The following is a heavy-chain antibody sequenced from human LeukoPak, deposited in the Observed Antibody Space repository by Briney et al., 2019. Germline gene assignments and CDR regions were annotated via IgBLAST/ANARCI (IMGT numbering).Heavy chain of an antibody. Sequence: ASVKVSCKASGYTFTSYDINWVRQATGQGLEWMGWMNPNSGNTGYAQKFQGRVTMTRNTSISTAYMELSSLRSEDTAVYYCARVPARIAAAGTGWFDPWGQGTLVTVSS. D-gene: IGHD6-13*01. V-gene: IGHV1-8*01. CDR3: ARVPARIAAAGTGWFDP. CDR2: MNPNSGNT. J-gene: IGHJ5*02. CDR1: GYTFTSYD.